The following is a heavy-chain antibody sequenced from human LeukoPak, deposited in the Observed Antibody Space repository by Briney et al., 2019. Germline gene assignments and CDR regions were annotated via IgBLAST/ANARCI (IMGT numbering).Heavy chain of an antibody. CDR3: AREGYSSSGVYYGMDV. V-gene: IGHV3-21*01. CDR2: ISGSSSYI. Sequence: PGGSLRLSCAASGFTFSSYSMNWVRQAPGKGLEWVSAISGSSSYIYYADSVKGRFTISRDNAKNSLYLQMNSLRVEDTAVYYCAREGYSSSGVYYGMDVWGQGTTVTVSS. CDR1: GFTFSSYS. D-gene: IGHD6-6*01. J-gene: IGHJ6*02.